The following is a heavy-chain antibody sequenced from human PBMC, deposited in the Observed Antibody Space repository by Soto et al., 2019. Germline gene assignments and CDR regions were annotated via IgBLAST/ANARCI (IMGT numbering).Heavy chain of an antibody. CDR1: GESFSGYY. CDR3: ARGRGITMVRGVISYYYYGMDV. D-gene: IGHD3-10*01. J-gene: IGHJ6*02. Sequence: SETLSLTCAVYGESFSGYYWSWIRQPPGKGLEWIGEINHSGSTNYNPSLKSRVTISVDTSKNQFSLKLSSVTAADTAVYYCARGRGITMVRGVISYYYYGMDVWGQGTMVT. V-gene: IGHV4-34*01. CDR2: INHSGST.